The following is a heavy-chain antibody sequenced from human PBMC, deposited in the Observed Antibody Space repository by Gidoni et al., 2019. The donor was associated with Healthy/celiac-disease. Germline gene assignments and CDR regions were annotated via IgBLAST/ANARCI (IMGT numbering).Heavy chain of an antibody. Sequence: QVQLQQWGAGLLKPSETLSLTCAVYGGSSRGYYWSWIRQPPGKGLEWIGEINNSESTNYNPSLKSRVTISVDTSKNQFSLKLSSVTAADTAVYYCASLYYYDSSGYYYGDYWGQGTLVTVSS. CDR1: GGSSRGYY. D-gene: IGHD3-22*01. CDR2: INNSEST. J-gene: IGHJ4*02. CDR3: ASLYYYDSSGYYYGDY. V-gene: IGHV4-34*01.